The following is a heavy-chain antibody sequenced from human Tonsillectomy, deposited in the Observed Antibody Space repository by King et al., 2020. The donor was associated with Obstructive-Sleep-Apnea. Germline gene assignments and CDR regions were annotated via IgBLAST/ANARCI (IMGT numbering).Heavy chain of an antibody. J-gene: IGHJ4*02. CDR3: AKGRTLDY. V-gene: IGHV3-23*04. Sequence: VQLVESGGGLVQPGGSLRLSCAASGVTFSSYAMSWVRQAPGRGLEWVSAISGGVDSTYYADSVKGRFNSSRDNSKKTLYLQMNSLRPEDTAVYYCAKGRTLDYWGQGTLVTVSS. CDR2: ISGGVDST. CDR1: GVTFSSYA.